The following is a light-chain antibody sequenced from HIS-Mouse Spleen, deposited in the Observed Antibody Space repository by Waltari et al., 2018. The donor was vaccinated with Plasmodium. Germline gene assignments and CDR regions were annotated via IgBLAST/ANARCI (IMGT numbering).Light chain of an antibody. Sequence: QSVLTQPPSASGTPGQRVTISCSGSSSTIGSNYVYWYQQLPGTAPKLLIYRNNRRPSGFLGRFSDSKAGPSASLAISGLRSEDEADYYGAACDDSLSGPVFGGGTKLTVL. CDR1: SSTIGSNY. V-gene: IGLV1-47*01. CDR3: AACDDSLSGPV. J-gene: IGLJ2*01. CDR2: RNN.